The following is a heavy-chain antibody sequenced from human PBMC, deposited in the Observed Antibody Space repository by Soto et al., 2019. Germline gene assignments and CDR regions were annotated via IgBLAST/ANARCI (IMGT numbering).Heavy chain of an antibody. J-gene: IGHJ4*02. CDR2: IYDSGST. CDR1: GGPITNY. D-gene: IGHD2-8*02. Sequence: SETLSLTCTVSGGPITNYWSWIRQHPGKGLEWIGYIYDSGSTYYNPSLKSRVTISVDTSKNQFSLKLTSVTAADTAVYYCAREKITGLFDYWGQGTLVTVSS. CDR3: AREKITGLFDY. V-gene: IGHV4-59*12.